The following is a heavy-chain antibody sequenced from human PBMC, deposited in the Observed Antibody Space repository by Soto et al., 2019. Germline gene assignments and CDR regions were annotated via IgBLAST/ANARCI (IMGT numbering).Heavy chain of an antibody. J-gene: IGHJ4*02. CDR2: INPNSGGT. CDR3: ARVSQVALPYCFDY. V-gene: IGHV1-2*04. CDR1: GYTFTGYY. Sequence: ASVKVSCKASGYTFTGYYMHWVRQAPGQGLEWMGWINPNSGGTNYAQKFQGWVTMTRDTSISTAYMELSRLRSDDTAVYYCARVSQVALPYCFDYWGQGTLVTVSS.